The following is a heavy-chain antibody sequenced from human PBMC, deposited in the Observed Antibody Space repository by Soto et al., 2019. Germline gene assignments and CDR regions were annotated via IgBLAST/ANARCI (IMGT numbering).Heavy chain of an antibody. CDR2: IXXXGXDX. J-gene: IGHJ4*02. Sequence: PGGSLRLSCTASGFTFSSYAMNWVRQAPGKGLEWXSGIXXXGXDXXXAXXXXGRFTISRDISKNKVYLQMNSLRAEDTAVYFCAKDKASSGSYFDSWGQGTLVTVSS. V-gene: IGHV3-23*01. D-gene: IGHD1-26*01. CDR1: GFTFSSYA. CDR3: AKDKASSGSYFDS.